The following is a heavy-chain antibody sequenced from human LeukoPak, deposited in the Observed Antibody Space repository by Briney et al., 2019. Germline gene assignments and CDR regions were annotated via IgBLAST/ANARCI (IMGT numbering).Heavy chain of an antibody. CDR3: ARGSPPRRNYDSSGYYSYYFDY. D-gene: IGHD3-22*01. CDR1: GYTFTNYG. V-gene: IGHV1-18*01. CDR2: ISAYNGNT. J-gene: IGHJ4*02. Sequence: ASVKVSCKASGYTFTNYGISWVRQAPGQGLEWVGWISAYNGNTKYAQKFQGRVTMTTDASTSTVYMELRSLRSDDTAVYYCARGSPPRRNYDSSGYYSYYFDYWGQGTLVTVSS.